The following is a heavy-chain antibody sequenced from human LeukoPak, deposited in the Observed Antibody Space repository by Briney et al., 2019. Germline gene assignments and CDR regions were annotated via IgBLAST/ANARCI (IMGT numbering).Heavy chain of an antibody. J-gene: IGHJ4*02. V-gene: IGHV3-21*01. CDR2: ISSSSSYI. Sequence: GGSLRLSCAASGFTFSSYSMNWVRQAPGKGLEWVSSISSSSSYIYYADSVKGRFTISRDNAKNSLYLQMNSLRAEDTAVYYCARGNPAAIEGDFYYWGQGTLVTVS. D-gene: IGHD2-2*02. CDR1: GFTFSSYS. CDR3: ARGNPAAIEGDFYY.